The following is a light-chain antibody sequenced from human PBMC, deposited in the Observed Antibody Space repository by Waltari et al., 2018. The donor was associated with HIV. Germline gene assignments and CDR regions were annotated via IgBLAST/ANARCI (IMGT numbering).Light chain of an antibody. CDR1: QSVNSN. J-gene: IGKJ1*01. CDR2: AAS. CDR3: QQYNHWPWT. V-gene: IGKV3-15*01. Sequence: VMTQSPATLSMSPGDRGTLSCRASQSVNSNLAWYQQRPGQPPLLLIYAASTRATGIPARFRASGSGTQFTLNISSLQSEDFAVYYCQQYNHWPWTFGPGAKVEIK.